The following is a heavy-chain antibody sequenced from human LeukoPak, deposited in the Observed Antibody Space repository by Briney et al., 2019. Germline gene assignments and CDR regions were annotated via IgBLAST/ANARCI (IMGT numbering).Heavy chain of an antibody. Sequence: GGSLRLSCAGSGFTFRSHSMTWVRQAPGKGLEWISYISGSSSTIHYADSVKGRFTISRDNDKNSLYLEMNSLRAEDTAVYFCARDEEQYRMDVWGQGTTVTVSS. CDR1: GFTFRSHS. CDR3: ARDEEQYRMDV. J-gene: IGHJ6*02. V-gene: IGHV3-48*01. CDR2: ISGSSSTI. D-gene: IGHD1/OR15-1a*01.